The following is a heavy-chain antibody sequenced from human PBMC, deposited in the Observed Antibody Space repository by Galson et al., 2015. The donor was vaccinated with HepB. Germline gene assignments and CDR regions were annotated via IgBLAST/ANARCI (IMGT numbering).Heavy chain of an antibody. CDR2: IIPILGIA. Sequence: SVKVSCKASGGTFSSYAISWVRQAPGQGLEWMGRIIPILGIANYAQKFQGRVTITADKSTSTAYMELSSLRSEDTAVYYCARGQRGGNLYRINAFDIWGQGTMVTVSS. D-gene: IGHD2-2*02. J-gene: IGHJ3*02. CDR1: GGTFSSYA. CDR3: ARGQRGGNLYRINAFDI. V-gene: IGHV1-69*04.